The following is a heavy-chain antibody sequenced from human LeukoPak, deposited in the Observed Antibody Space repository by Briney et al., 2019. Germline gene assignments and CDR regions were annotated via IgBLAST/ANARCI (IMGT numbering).Heavy chain of an antibody. D-gene: IGHD6-19*01. CDR3: ARQISSGTQPCAWFDP. J-gene: IGHJ5*02. CDR2: IYYSGTT. Sequence: SETLSLTCTVSGGSISSTSYYWGWIRQPPGRELEWIASIYYSGTTYYNPSLKSRVTISVDTSKNQFSLKLSSVSAADTAVYYCARQISSGTQPCAWFDPWGQGTLVTVSS. V-gene: IGHV4-39*01. CDR1: GGSISSTSYY.